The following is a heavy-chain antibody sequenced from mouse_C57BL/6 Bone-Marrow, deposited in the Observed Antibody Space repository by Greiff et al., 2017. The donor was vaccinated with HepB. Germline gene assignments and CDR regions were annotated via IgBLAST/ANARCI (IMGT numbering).Heavy chain of an antibody. CDR3: ARGYGSSYDWFAY. V-gene: IGHV1-72*01. J-gene: IGHJ3*01. CDR1: GYTFTSYW. D-gene: IGHD1-1*01. Sequence: QVQLQQPGAELVKPGASVKLSCKASGYTFTSYWMHWVKQRPGRGLEWIGRIAPNSGGTKYNENFKSKATLTVDKPSSTAYMQRSSLTSEDSAVYYCARGYGSSYDWFAYWGQGTLVTGSA. CDR2: IAPNSGGT.